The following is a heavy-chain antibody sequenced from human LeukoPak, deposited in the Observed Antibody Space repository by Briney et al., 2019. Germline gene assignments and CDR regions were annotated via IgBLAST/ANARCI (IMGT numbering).Heavy chain of an antibody. V-gene: IGHV4-34*01. J-gene: IGHJ4*02. Sequence: KPSETLSLTCAVYGGSFSGYYWSWIRQPPGKGLEWIGEINHSGSTNYNPSLKSRVTISADTSKNQFSLKLSSVTAADTAVYYCARGRYDSSGYYIEHPFDYWGQGTLVTVSS. CDR3: ARGRYDSSGYYIEHPFDY. D-gene: IGHD3-22*01. CDR1: GGSFSGYY. CDR2: INHSGST.